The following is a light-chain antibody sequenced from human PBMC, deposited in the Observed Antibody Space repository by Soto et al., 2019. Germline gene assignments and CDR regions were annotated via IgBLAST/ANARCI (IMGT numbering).Light chain of an antibody. CDR1: QGISSY. Sequence: IQLTQSPSSLSASVGDRVTITCRASQGISSYLAWYQQKPGKAPKLLIYAASTLQSGVPSRFSGSGFGTDFTLTISSLQPEDFATYYCQQLKSYPPSFGQGTKLEIK. J-gene: IGKJ2*01. CDR3: QQLKSYPPS. V-gene: IGKV1-9*01. CDR2: AAS.